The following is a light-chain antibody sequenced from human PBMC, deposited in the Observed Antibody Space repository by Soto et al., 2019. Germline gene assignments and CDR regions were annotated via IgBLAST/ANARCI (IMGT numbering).Light chain of an antibody. CDR1: SSDIGAYNY. Sequence: QSALTQSASVSGSPGQSITISCTGTSSDIGAYNYVSWYQQHPGKAPKLMIYEVSNRPSGVSNRFSGSKSGNTASLTISGLQDEDEAEYYCGSYTGSSTPYVFGTGTKLTVL. CDR3: GSYTGSSTPYV. J-gene: IGLJ1*01. V-gene: IGLV2-14*01. CDR2: EVS.